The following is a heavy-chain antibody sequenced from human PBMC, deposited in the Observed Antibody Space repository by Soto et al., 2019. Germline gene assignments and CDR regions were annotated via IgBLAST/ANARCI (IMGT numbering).Heavy chain of an antibody. Sequence: VQLVQSGAEVRKPGSSVKVSCKASGGTFANYAISWVRQAPGQGLEWMGGITPLFGTANYAQKFQGRVTITADESMGTAYVELTGLRSGDTAVYYCARDGIGIAVAGTYNGMDVWGQGTTVTVSS. CDR1: GGTFANYA. J-gene: IGHJ6*02. CDR2: ITPLFGTA. CDR3: ARDGIGIAVAGTYNGMDV. D-gene: IGHD6-19*01. V-gene: IGHV1-69*01.